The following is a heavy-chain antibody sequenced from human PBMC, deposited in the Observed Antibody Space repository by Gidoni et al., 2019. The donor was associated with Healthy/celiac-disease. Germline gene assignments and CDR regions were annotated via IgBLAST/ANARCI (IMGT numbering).Heavy chain of an antibody. J-gene: IGHJ4*02. CDR2: ISGNSGSI. CDR1: GFTFDDYA. Sequence: EVQLVESGGALVQPSRSLRLSCAASGFTFDDYAMHWVRQAPGKGLEWVSGISGNSGSIGYADSVKGRFTISRDNAKNSLYLQMNSLRAEDTALYDCAKSLTLQLWGDYFDYWGQGTLVTVSS. D-gene: IGHD3-10*01. CDR3: AKSLTLQLWGDYFDY. V-gene: IGHV3-9*01.